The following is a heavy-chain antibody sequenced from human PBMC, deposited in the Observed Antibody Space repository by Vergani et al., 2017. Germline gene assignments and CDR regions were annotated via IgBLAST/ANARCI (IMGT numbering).Heavy chain of an antibody. J-gene: IGHJ4*02. Sequence: EKQLVQSGSETKKPGESLKISCKGSGYSFTSYWIAWVRQRPGKGLEWMGIIYAGDSDVRYSPSFQGQVTMSVDKSLSTAYLQWSSLKASDTAIYYCTRHVPCGDGACLHFDHWGQGTQVTVSS. D-gene: IGHD2-21*01. CDR2: IYAGDSDV. V-gene: IGHV5-51*01. CDR3: TRHVPCGDGACLHFDH. CDR1: GYSFTSYW.